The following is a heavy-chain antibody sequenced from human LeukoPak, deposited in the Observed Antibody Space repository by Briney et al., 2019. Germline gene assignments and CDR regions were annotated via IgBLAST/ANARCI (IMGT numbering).Heavy chain of an antibody. Sequence: PGGSLRLSCAASGFIFSDYAMHWVRQAPGKGLEYVSAISPNGGSTYYANSVKGRFTISRDNSKNTLYLQMGSLRAEDMAVYYCTRIPLGYCSGGSCYSVGYFDYWGQGTLVTVSS. D-gene: IGHD2-15*01. CDR3: TRIPLGYCSGGSCYSVGYFDY. CDR2: ISPNGGST. J-gene: IGHJ4*02. V-gene: IGHV3-64*01. CDR1: GFIFSDYA.